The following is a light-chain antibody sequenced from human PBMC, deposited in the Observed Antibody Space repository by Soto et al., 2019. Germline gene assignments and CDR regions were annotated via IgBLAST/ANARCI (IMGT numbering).Light chain of an antibody. CDR2: DTX. Sequence: ELVWTQSPATLSLSTWETATLSCKHXQSVGSYLAWYGQRPGQPPRLVIXDTXTRATGVPARFSGSGSGTEFTLTISSLQSEDFGVYYCQHYNELVSITFGQGTRLEIK. V-gene: IGKV3-15*01. CDR1: QSVGSY. CDR3: QHYNELVSIT. J-gene: IGKJ5*01.